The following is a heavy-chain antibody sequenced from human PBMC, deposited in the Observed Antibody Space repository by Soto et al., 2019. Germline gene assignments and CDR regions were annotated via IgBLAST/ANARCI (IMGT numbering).Heavy chain of an antibody. CDR1: GGSISSYY. D-gene: IGHD2-2*01. J-gene: IGHJ5*02. V-gene: IGHV4-59*01. CDR2: IYYSGST. Sequence: PSETLSLTCTVSGGSISSYYWSWIRQPPGKGLEWIGYIYYSGSTNYNPSLESRVTISVDTSKNQFSLRLSSVTAADTAVYYCARAYCSSKGRECWFDPWGQGTLVTVSS. CDR3: ARAYCSSKGRECWFDP.